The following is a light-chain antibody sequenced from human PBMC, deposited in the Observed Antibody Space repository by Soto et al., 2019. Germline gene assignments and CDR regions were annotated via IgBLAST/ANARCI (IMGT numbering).Light chain of an antibody. J-gene: IGKJ5*01. Sequence: EIVLTQSPGTLSLSPGQRATLSCRASQSVNNNYLAWYQQKPGQAPRLLIYGASSRATGIPDRFRGSGSGTDFTLAISRLEPEDFAVYYCQQYGRSPTTFGQGTRLEIK. CDR1: QSVNNNY. V-gene: IGKV3-20*01. CDR2: GAS. CDR3: QQYGRSPTT.